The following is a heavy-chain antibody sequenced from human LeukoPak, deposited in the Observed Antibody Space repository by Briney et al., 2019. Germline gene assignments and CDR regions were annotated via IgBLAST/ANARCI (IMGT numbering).Heavy chain of an antibody. Sequence: TLSLTCAVSGGSISSGGYSWSWIRQPPGKGLEWIGYIYHSGSTYYNPSLKSRVTISVDRSKNQFSLKLSSVTAADTAVYYCARDFSAAFDIWGQGTMVTVSS. D-gene: IGHD2/OR15-2a*01. CDR1: GGSISSGGYS. CDR2: IYHSGST. V-gene: IGHV4-30-2*01. CDR3: ARDFSAAFDI. J-gene: IGHJ3*02.